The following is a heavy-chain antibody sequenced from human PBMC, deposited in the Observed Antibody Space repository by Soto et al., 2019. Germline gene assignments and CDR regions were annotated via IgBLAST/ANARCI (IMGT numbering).Heavy chain of an antibody. V-gene: IGHV3-23*01. D-gene: IGHD3-3*01. J-gene: IGHJ6*02. Sequence: PWGSLRLSCAASGFTFSSYAMSWVRQAPGKGLEWVSAISGSGGSTYYADSVKGRLTISRDNSKNTLYLQMNSLRAEDTAVYYCAKDPFIYDFWTGGDYGMDVWGQGTTVTVSS. CDR3: AKDPFIYDFWTGGDYGMDV. CDR2: ISGSGGST. CDR1: GFTFSSYA.